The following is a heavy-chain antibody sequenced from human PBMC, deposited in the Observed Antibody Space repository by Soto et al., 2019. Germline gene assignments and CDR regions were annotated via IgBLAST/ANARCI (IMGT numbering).Heavy chain of an antibody. CDR3: ARGGCGGDCRMVGAFDI. J-gene: IGHJ3*02. D-gene: IGHD2-21*02. CDR1: GGSISSGGYY. V-gene: IGHV4-31*03. Sequence: SETLSLTCTASGGSISSGGYYWSWIRQHPGKGLEWIGYIYYSGSTYYNPSLKSRVTISVDTSKNQFSLKLSSVTAADTAVYYCARGGCGGDCRMVGAFDIWGQGTMVTVSS. CDR2: IYYSGST.